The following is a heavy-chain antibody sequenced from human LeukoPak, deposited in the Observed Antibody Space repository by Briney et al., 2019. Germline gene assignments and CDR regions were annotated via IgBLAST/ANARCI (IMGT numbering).Heavy chain of an antibody. D-gene: IGHD3-22*01. J-gene: IGHJ4*02. CDR1: GFTFSDYY. Sequence: GGSLRLSCAASGFTFSDYYMSWIRQAPGKGLEWVSYISSSGSTICYADSVKGRFTISRDNAKNSLYLQMNSLRAEDTAVYYCAKGDYYDSSGYLYWGQGTLVTVSS. CDR2: ISSSGSTI. V-gene: IGHV3-11*01. CDR3: AKGDYYDSSGYLY.